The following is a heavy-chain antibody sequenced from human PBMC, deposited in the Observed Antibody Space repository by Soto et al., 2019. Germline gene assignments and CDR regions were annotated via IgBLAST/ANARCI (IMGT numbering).Heavy chain of an antibody. CDR2: ISSSGSTI. CDR3: ARDQATTVTPLTV. V-gene: IGHV3-11*01. Sequence: PGGSLRLSCAASGFTFSDYYMSWIRQAPGKGLEWVSYISSSGSTIYYADSVKGRFTISRDNAKNSLYLQMNSLRAEDTAVYYCARDQATTVTPLTVWGQGTMVTVSS. J-gene: IGHJ3*01. D-gene: IGHD4-17*01. CDR1: GFTFSDYY.